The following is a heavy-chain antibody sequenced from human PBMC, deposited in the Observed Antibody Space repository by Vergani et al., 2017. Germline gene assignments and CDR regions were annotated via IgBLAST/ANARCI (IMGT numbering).Heavy chain of an antibody. V-gene: IGHV4-34*01. J-gene: IGHJ4*02. CDR2: INHSGST. D-gene: IGHD3-3*01. CDR3: ARGLYDFWSGLDYYDY. Sequence: QVQLQQWGAGLLKPSETLSLTCAVYGGSFSGYYWSWIRQPPGKGLEWIGEINHSGSTNYNPSLKSRVTISVDTSKNQFSLKLSSVTAADTAVYYCARGLYDFWSGLDYYDYWGQGTLVTVSS. CDR1: GGSFSGYY.